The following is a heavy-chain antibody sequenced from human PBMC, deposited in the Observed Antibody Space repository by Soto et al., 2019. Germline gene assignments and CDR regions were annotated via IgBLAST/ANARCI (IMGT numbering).Heavy chain of an antibody. D-gene: IGHD4-17*01. Sequence: LGESLKISCKGSGYSFPAYWIAWVRQMPGKGLEWMGTIYPVDSDTRYSPSFQGQVSISVDKSINTAYLQWSSLKASDTAMYFCARQSLRSSYALDVWAQGTTVTVSS. J-gene: IGHJ6*02. V-gene: IGHV5-51*01. CDR1: GYSFPAYW. CDR3: ARQSLRSSYALDV. CDR2: IYPVDSDT.